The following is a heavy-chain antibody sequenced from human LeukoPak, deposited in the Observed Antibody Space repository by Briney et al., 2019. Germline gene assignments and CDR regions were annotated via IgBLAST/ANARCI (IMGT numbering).Heavy chain of an antibody. D-gene: IGHD6-13*01. CDR3: SRETGAAGHHYGLDV. CDR1: GYTFTIYN. Sequence: ASVKVSCKASGYTFTIYNTNWVRQAPGQGLQWMGWINPYNGNTKYAENLQGRVTMTADTSTSTAYMELRGLRSDDSAIYYCSRETGAAGHHYGLDVWGQGTTVTVSS. V-gene: IGHV1-18*01. CDR2: INPYNGNT. J-gene: IGHJ6*02.